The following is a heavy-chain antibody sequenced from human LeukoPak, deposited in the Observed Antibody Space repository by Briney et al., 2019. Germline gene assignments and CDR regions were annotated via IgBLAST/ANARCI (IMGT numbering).Heavy chain of an antibody. D-gene: IGHD3-10*01. CDR3: ARNVLLWFGEFNYYYGMDV. CDR2: INHSGST. CDR1: GGSFSGYY. V-gene: IGHV4-34*01. Sequence: SETLSLTCAVYGGSFSGYYWSWIRQLPGKGLEWIGEINHSGSTNYNPPLKSRVTISVDTSKNQFSLKLSSVTAADTAVYYCARNVLLWFGEFNYYYGMDVWGQGTTVTVSS. J-gene: IGHJ6*02.